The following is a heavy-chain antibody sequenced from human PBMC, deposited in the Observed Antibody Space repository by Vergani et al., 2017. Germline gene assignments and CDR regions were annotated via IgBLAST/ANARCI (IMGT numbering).Heavy chain of an antibody. CDR3: ARHLRQLARNDVFNI. J-gene: IGHJ3*02. CDR1: GMSISNNNYY. CDR2: IYDSRNN. Sequence: QLQLQESGPGLVKPSETLSLTCSPSGMSISNNNYYWGWIRQPPGKGLEWIGSIYDSRNNNYTPSLKSRISISEDTSKTQFSLNLTSVTAADTAVYYCARHLRQLARNDVFNIWGHGTLVTVSS. V-gene: IGHV4-39*01. D-gene: IGHD6-6*01.